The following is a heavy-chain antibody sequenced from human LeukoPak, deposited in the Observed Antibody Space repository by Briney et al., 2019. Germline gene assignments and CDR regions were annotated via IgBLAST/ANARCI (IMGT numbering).Heavy chain of an antibody. V-gene: IGHV3-48*03. CDR1: EFTFNSYD. J-gene: IGHJ6*04. CDR3: ARRYCSSTSCTMDV. D-gene: IGHD2-2*01. CDR2: ISNGGSRT. Sequence: GGSLRLSCAASEFTFNSYDMDWVRQAPGKGLEWVSYISNGGSRTYYADSVKGRFTISRDNAKNSLYLQMNSLRAEDTAIYYCARRYCSSTSCTMDVWGKGTTVTVSS.